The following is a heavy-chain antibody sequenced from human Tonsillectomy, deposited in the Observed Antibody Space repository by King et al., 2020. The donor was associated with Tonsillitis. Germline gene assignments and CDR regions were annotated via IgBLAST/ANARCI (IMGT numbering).Heavy chain of an antibody. D-gene: IGHD1-1*01. J-gene: IGHJ6*02. CDR3: ARLTGTTGYYYYGMDV. CDR2: LYPGNSDT. V-gene: IGHV5-51*01. Sequence: QLVQSGAEVKKPGASLKISCKTSGYIFTSHWIGWVRQMPGKGLEWMGILYPGNSDTRYSPSFEGQVTISADKSITTAYLQWSSLKASDTAMYYCARLTGTTGYYYYGMDVWGQGTTVTVSS. CDR1: GYIFTSHW.